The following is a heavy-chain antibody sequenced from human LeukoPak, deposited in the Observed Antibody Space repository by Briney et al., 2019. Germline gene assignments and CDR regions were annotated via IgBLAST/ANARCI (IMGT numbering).Heavy chain of an antibody. CDR1: GYTFTNFD. D-gene: IGHD4-11*01. J-gene: IGHJ4*02. V-gene: IGHV1-8*03. Sequence: ASVKVSCKASGYTFTNFDINWVRQATGQGLEWMGWMNPNNGNTGSAQNFQGRVTITTDTSISTAHMELSSLRYEDTALYYCARVGYSNSYDYWGQGTLVTVSS. CDR3: ARVGYSNSYDY. CDR2: MNPNNGNT.